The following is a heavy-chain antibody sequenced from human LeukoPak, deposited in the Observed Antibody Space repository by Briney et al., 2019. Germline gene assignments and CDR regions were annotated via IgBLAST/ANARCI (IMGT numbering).Heavy chain of an antibody. J-gene: IGHJ4*02. CDR1: AFTFSSYG. V-gene: IGHV3-30*03. D-gene: IGHD5-24*01. Sequence: GGSLRLSCAASAFTFSSYGMHWVRQAPGKGLEWVAVISYDGSDKYYANSVRGRFTISRDNSKNTLYLQMSSLRAEDTAVYYCARDLEIGSSSYYFDYWGQGTLVTVSS. CDR3: ARDLEIGSSSYYFDY. CDR2: ISYDGSDK.